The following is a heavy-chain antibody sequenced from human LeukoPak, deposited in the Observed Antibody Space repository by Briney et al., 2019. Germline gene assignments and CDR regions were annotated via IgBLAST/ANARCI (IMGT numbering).Heavy chain of an antibody. CDR3: AREVRSQGVDAFDI. V-gene: IGHV1-2*02. CDR1: GGTFSIYA. CDR2: INPNSGGT. Sequence: ASVKVSCKASGGTFSIYAFSWVRQAPGQGLEWMGWINPNSGGTNYAQKFQGRVTMTRDTSISTAYMELSRLRSDDTAVYYCAREVRSQGVDAFDIWGQGTMVTVSS. D-gene: IGHD3-16*01. J-gene: IGHJ3*02.